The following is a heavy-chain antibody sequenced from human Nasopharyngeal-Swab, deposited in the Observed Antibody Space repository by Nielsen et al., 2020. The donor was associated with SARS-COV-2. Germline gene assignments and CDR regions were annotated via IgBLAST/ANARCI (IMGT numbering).Heavy chain of an antibody. CDR1: GFTFSDFY. D-gene: IGHD1-1*01. CDR3: ARQLWVRRPDH. V-gene: IGHV3-11*03. CDR2: ISGSGRST. J-gene: IGHJ4*02. Sequence: GGSLRLSCAASGFTFSDFYMSWIRQAPGKGLEWVAYISGSGRSTNYAGSVMGRFTISRDNSEKTVFLQMDSLRADDTAVYYCARQLWVRRPDHWGQGTLVNVSS.